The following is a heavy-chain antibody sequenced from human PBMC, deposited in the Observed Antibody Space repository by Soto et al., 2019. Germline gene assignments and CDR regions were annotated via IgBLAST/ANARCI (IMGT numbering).Heavy chain of an antibody. J-gene: IGHJ6*02. Sequence: SGGSLRLSCAASGFTFGYYAMHWVRQVPGKGLEWVSGFKWNSGDVGYADSVKGRFTISRDNARNSLYLQMNSLRPEDTAVYYCAKDRSSGSPYYGMDFWGQGTMVTVSS. CDR2: FKWNSGDV. V-gene: IGHV3-9*01. D-gene: IGHD3-10*01. CDR3: AKDRSSGSPYYGMDF. CDR1: GFTFGYYA.